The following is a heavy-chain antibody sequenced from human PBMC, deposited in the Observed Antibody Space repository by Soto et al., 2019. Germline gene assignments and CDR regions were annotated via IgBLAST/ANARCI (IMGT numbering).Heavy chain of an antibody. D-gene: IGHD6-6*01. J-gene: IGHJ6*02. CDR2: TYYRSKWYY. Sequence: PSQTLSLSCAISEESVSSNTAASDWIRQSPSRGLEWLGRTYYRSKWYYDYAVSVKGRITINPDTSKNQFSLQLNSVTPEDTAVYFCARIAASSSSDYYNAMGVWGQGTTVTVPS. V-gene: IGHV6-1*01. CDR1: EESVSSNTAA. CDR3: ARIAASSSSDYYNAMGV.